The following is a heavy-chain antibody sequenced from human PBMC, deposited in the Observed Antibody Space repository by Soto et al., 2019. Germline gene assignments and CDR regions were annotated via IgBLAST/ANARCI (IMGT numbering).Heavy chain of an antibody. CDR1: DGSITHYY. J-gene: IGHJ5*02. D-gene: IGHD4-4*01. CDR2: ISYSGSA. CDR3: ARGGQMTTVTTGYFDP. Sequence: SETLSHTCSVSDGSITHYYSSWNRQPPGKGLEWIGYISYSGSANYRSSLKSRVTISVDTSKNQFSLRLTSVTAADTAVYFCARGGQMTTVTTGYFDPWGQGTLVTVS. V-gene: IGHV4-59*01.